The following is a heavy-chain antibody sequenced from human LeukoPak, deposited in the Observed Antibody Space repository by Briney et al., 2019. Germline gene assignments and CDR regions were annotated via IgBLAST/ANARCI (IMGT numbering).Heavy chain of an antibody. CDR1: GFTFSSYS. CDR2: INSDGSST. J-gene: IGHJ3*02. V-gene: IGHV3-74*01. CDR3: VEDYGDYVFAFDI. D-gene: IGHD4-17*01. Sequence: GGSLRLSCAASGFTFSSYSMNWVRQAPGKGLVWVSRINSDGSSTSYADSVKGRFTISRDNSKNTLYLQMSSLRAEDTAVYYCVEDYGDYVFAFDIWGQGTMVTVSS.